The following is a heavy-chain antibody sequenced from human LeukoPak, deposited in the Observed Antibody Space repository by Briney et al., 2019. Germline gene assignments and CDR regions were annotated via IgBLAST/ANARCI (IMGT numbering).Heavy chain of an antibody. CDR3: AREVPSGSFDY. CDR2: IYYSGST. V-gene: IGHV4-59*01. Sequence: SETLSLTCTVSGGSISSDYWSWIRQPPGKGLEWIGYIYYSGSTNYNPSLKSRVTISVDTSKDQFSLKLSSVTAADTAVYYCAREVPSGSFDYWGQGTLVTVSS. D-gene: IGHD1-26*01. CDR1: GGSISSDY. J-gene: IGHJ4*02.